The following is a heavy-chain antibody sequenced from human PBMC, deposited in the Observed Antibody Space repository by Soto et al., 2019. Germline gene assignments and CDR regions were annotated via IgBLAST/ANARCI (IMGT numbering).Heavy chain of an antibody. CDR1: GGSISSSNW. D-gene: IGHD4-4*01. J-gene: IGHJ6*02. V-gene: IGHV4-4*02. CDR2: IYHSGST. CDR3: ARATVTTRYYYYGMDV. Sequence: PSETLSLTCAVSGGSISSSNWWSWVRPPPGKGLEWIGEIYHSGSTNYNPSLKSRVTISVDKSKNQFSLKLSSVTAADTAVYYCARATVTTRYYYYGMDVWGQGTTVTVSS.